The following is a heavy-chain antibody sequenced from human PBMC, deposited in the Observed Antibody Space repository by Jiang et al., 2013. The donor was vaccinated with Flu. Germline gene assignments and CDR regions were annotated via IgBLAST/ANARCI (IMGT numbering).Heavy chain of an antibody. CDR2: IYHTGST. D-gene: IGHD1-26*01. CDR3: ARYSSVGNFDY. J-gene: IGHJ4*02. Sequence: GLVKPSQTLSLTCTVSGGSINSGGFYWSWIRQVPGKGLEWIAYIYHTGSTYYSPSLESRATISIDTSNNQFSLKLGSVTAADTAIYYCARYSSVGNFDYWGQGALVTVSS. V-gene: IGHV4-31*03. CDR1: GGSINSGGFY.